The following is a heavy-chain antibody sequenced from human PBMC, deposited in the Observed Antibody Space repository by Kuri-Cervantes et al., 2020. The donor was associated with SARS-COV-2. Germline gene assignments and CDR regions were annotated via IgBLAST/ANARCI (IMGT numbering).Heavy chain of an antibody. J-gene: IGHJ6*03. V-gene: IGHV4-39*01. CDR2: IYYSGST. CDR3: ARCSQYCSSTTCYYYYYYYMDV. D-gene: IGHD2-2*01. CDR1: GGSISSSSYY. Sequence: SETLSLTCTVSGGSISSSSYYWGWIRQPPGKGLEWIGSIYYSGSTYYNPSLKSRLTISVDTSKNQLSLKLSSVTAADTAVYYCARCSQYCSSTTCYYYYYYYMDVWGKGTTVTVSS.